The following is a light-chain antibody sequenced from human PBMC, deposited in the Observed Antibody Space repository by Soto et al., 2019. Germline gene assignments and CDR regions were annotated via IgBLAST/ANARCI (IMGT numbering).Light chain of an antibody. CDR2: EVS. V-gene: IGLV2-14*01. J-gene: IGLJ1*01. Sequence: QSVLTQPASVSGSLGQSITISCTGTSSDVGAYNYVSWYQQQPGKAPKLMISEVSNRPSGVSNRFSGSKSGNTASQIISGLQAEDEADYYCCSFTTITTYVFGTGTKVTVL. CDR1: SSDVGAYNY. CDR3: CSFTTITTYV.